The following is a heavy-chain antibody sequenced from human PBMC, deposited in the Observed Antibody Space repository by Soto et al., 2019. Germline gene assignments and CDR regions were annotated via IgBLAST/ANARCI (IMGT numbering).Heavy chain of an antibody. CDR3: ASRDRGDGYNYVFDY. J-gene: IGHJ4*02. CDR1: GGSISSSSYY. D-gene: IGHD5-12*01. V-gene: IGHV4-39*01. CDR2: IYYSGST. Sequence: PSETLSLTCTVSGGSISSSSYYWGRIRQPPGKGLEWIGSIYYSGSTYYNPSLKSRVTISVDTSKNQFSLKLSSVTAADTAVSYCASRDRGDGYNYVFDYWGQGTLVTVSS.